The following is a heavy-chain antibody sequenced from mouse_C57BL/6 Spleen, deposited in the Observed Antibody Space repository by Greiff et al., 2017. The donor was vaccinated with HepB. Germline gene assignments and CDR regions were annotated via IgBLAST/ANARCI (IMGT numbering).Heavy chain of an antibody. Sequence: VQLQQPGAELVKPGASVKMSCKASGYTFTSYWITWVKQRPGQGLEWIGDIYPGSGSTNYNEKFKSKATLTVDTSSSTAYMQLSSLTSEDSAVYYSAREGNGNQGMDYWGQGTTVTVSS. CDR2: IYPGSGST. CDR1: GYTFTSYW. CDR3: AREGNGNQGMDY. D-gene: IGHD2-1*01. V-gene: IGHV1-55*01. J-gene: IGHJ4*01.